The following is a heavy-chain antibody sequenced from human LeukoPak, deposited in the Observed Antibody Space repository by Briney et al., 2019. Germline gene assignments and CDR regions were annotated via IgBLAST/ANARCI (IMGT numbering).Heavy chain of an antibody. CDR3: ARDLRGYSSSWYGLFDY. CDR1: GGTFSSYA. Sequence: SVKVSCKASGGTFSSYAISWARQAPGQGLEWMGGIIPIFGTANYAQKFQGRVTITADESTSTAYMELSSLRSEDTAVYYCARDLRGYSSSWYGLFDYWGQGTLVTVSS. CDR2: IIPIFGTA. D-gene: IGHD6-13*01. J-gene: IGHJ4*02. V-gene: IGHV1-69*13.